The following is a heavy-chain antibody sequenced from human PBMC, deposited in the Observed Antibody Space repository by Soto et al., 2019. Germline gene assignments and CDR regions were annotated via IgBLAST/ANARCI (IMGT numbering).Heavy chain of an antibody. D-gene: IGHD4-17*01. Sequence: PETLSLTCAVSGGSISSSNWWSWVRQPPGKGLEWIGEIYHSGSTNYNPSLKRRVTISVDKSKNQFSLKLSSVTAADTAVYYYARVLSTVTTTHYGMDVWGQGTTVTVSS. J-gene: IGHJ6*02. CDR1: GGSISSSNW. V-gene: IGHV4-4*03. CDR2: IYHSGST. CDR3: ARVLSTVTTTHYGMDV.